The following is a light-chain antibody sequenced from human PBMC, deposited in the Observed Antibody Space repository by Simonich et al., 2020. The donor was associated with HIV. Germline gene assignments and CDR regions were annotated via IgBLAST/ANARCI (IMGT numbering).Light chain of an antibody. CDR3: QQYYSYPQT. CDR2: AAS. Sequence: IQMTQSPSSVSASTGDRVTITCRASQGISSYLAWYQQKPGKAPKLLIYAASTLQSGVPSRFSGSGSGTDFTLTISCLQSEDFATYYCQQYYSYPQTFGQGTKLEIK. V-gene: IGKV1-8*01. CDR1: QGISSY. J-gene: IGKJ2*01.